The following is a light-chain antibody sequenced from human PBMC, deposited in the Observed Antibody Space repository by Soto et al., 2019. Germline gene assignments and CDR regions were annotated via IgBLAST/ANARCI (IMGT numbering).Light chain of an antibody. V-gene: IGKV3-11*01. CDR2: TAS. J-gene: IGKJ1*01. Sequence: EIVLTQSPATLSLSPGERATLYCRASQSVSNYLAWYQHKPGQAPRLLIYTASSRATGIPARFSGSGSGTDFTLTISSLEPEDFAVYYCQQRSTWPPWTFGQGTKVEV. CDR3: QQRSTWPPWT. CDR1: QSVSNY.